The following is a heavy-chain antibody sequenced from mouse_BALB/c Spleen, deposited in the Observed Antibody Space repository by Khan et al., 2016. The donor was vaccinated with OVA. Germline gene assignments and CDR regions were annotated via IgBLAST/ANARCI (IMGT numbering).Heavy chain of an antibody. Sequence: VQLQQPGPGLVKPSQSLSLTCTVTGYSIASDYAWNWIRQFPGNKLEWMGFISYSGNTNYNPSLKSRISITRDTSKNQFFLQLNSVTSEDTATYYCARVYGGDFDYWGQGTTLTVSS. D-gene: IGHD1-1*01. V-gene: IGHV3-2*02. J-gene: IGHJ2*01. CDR3: ARVYGGDFDY. CDR2: ISYSGNT. CDR1: GYSIASDYA.